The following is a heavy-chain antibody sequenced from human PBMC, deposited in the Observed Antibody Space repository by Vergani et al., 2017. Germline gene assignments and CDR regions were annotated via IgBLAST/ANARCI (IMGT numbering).Heavy chain of an antibody. CDR1: GAAFNSYQ. D-gene: IGHD3-3*01. CDR2: IDDKGKS. V-gene: IGHV4-34*01. J-gene: IGHJ3*01. Sequence: QLQLHQWGAGLLKTSETLSLTCAVSGAAFNSYQWTWIRQSPGRGLEWIGEIDDKGKSICNPTLKSRFTISVDNSKRHFSLLVTSVTAADSAMYYCVRRDFWVSPRTVDFLGAGTPVTVSS. CDR3: VRRDFWVSPRTVDF.